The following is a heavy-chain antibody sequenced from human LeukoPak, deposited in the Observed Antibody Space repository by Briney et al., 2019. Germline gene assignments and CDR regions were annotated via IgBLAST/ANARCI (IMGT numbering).Heavy chain of an antibody. CDR2: VFHSGDT. CDR3: ASSDIVTGTTYYFDY. CDR1: RGSISSYY. V-gene: IGHV4-59*01. Sequence: SETLSLTCSVSRGSISSYYRFWIRQPPGKGLEWIGYVFHSGDTNYNPSFRSRVTISLDMSKTQFSLKLNSVTAADTAVYYCASSDIVTGTTYYFDYWGQGALITVSS. D-gene: IGHD3-9*01. J-gene: IGHJ4*02.